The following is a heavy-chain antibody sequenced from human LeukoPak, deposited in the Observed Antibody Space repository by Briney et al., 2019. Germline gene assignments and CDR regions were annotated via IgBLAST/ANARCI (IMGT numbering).Heavy chain of an antibody. Sequence: GGSLRLSCAASGFSFSRYWMSWVRQAPGKGLEWVANIKQFGNGKYYMDSVKGRFTISRDNAKNSLYLQMNSLRAEDTAVYYCARGYDYFDYWGQGTLVTVSS. J-gene: IGHJ4*02. V-gene: IGHV3-7*01. CDR1: GFSFSRYW. D-gene: IGHD2-15*01. CDR2: IKQFGNGK. CDR3: ARGYDYFDY.